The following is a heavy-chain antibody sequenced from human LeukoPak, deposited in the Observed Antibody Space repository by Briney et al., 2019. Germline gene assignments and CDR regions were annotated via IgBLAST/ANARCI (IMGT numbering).Heavy chain of an antibody. CDR2: INHSGST. V-gene: IGHV4-39*07. D-gene: IGHD1-26*01. CDR3: ARGERESIVATPTAYYFDY. CDR1: GGSISSSGYY. J-gene: IGHJ4*02. Sequence: SETLSLTCTVSGGSISSSGYYWGWIRQPPGKGLEWIGEINHSGSTNYNPSLKSRVTISVDTSKNQFSLKLSSVTAADTAVYYCARGERESIVATPTAYYFDYWGQGTLVTVSS.